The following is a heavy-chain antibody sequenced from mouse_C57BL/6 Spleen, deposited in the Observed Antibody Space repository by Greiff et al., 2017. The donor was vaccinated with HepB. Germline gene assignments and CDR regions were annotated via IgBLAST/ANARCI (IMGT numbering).Heavy chain of an antibody. D-gene: IGHD4-1*01. Sequence: VQLQQSGAELVKPGASVKLSCTASGFNIKDYYMHWVKQRTEQGLEWIGRIDPEDGETKYAPKFQGKATLTADTSSNTAYLQLSSLTSEDTAVYYCASSNWDWFAYWGQGTLVTVSA. CDR1: GFNIKDYY. V-gene: IGHV14-2*01. J-gene: IGHJ3*01. CDR3: ASSNWDWFAY. CDR2: IDPEDGET.